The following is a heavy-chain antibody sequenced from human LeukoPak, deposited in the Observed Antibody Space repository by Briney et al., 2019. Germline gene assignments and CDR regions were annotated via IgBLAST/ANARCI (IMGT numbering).Heavy chain of an antibody. CDR3: ARNDPDSSED. J-gene: IGHJ4*02. CDR1: GFIFSNYP. D-gene: IGHD3-22*01. Sequence: GRSLRLSCAASGFIFSNYPMHWVRQAPGKGLEWVADISADGNNEHYADSAKGRFTLSRDNAKSTAYLQMNSLRSEDTAVYYCARNDPDSSEDWGQGTLVTVSS. V-gene: IGHV3-30-3*01. CDR2: ISADGNNE.